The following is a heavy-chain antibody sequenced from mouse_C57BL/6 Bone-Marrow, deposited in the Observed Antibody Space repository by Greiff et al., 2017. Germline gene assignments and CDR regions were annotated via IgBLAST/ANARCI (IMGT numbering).Heavy chain of an antibody. CDR1: GYTFTSYW. CDR3: ARCPNMDY. Sequence: QVQLQQPGAELVMPGASVKLSCKASGYTFTSYWMHWVKQRPGQGLEWIGEIDPSDSYTNYNQKVKGKSTLTVDKSSSTAYMQLSRLTSGDSAVYYCARCPNMDYWGQGTSVTVSS. J-gene: IGHJ4*01. V-gene: IGHV1-69*01. CDR2: IDPSDSYT.